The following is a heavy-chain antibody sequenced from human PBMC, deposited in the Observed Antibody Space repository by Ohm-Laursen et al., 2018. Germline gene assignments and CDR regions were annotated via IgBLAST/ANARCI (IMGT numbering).Heavy chain of an antibody. J-gene: IGHJ6*02. CDR3: ATTLAGYHAIDV. D-gene: IGHD6-19*01. CDR1: GYTFTSYG. V-gene: IGHV1-18*01. Sequence: GASVKVSCKASGYTFTSYGISWVRQAPGQGLEWMGWISAYNGNTNYAQKFQGRVTMTEDTSTDTAYLELSSLRSEDTALYYCATTLAGYHAIDVWGQGTTVTVSS. CDR2: ISAYNGNT.